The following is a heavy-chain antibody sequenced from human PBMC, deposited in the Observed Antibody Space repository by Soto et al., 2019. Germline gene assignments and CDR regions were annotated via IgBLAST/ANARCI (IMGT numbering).Heavy chain of an antibody. CDR2: IYYSGTT. V-gene: IGHV4-31*11. D-gene: IGHD7-27*01. CDR3: ARWRSVTWGFDH. J-gene: IGHJ4*02. CDR1: GASINSDGYY. Sequence: QVQLQESGPGLVIPSQTLSLTCAVSGASINSDGYYWSWIRQPPGKGLEWIGSIYYSGTTYYNSSLKSRAAISVETSQNLFSLKLASATAADTALYYCARWRSVTWGFDHWGQGTLVAVSS.